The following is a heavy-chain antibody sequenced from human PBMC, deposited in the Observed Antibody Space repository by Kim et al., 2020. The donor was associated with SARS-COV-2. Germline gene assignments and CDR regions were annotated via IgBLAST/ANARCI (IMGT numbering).Heavy chain of an antibody. Sequence: ASVKVSCQASGYTFTSYSINWVRQAPGQGLEWMGWINTNSANPTYAQGFTGRFVFSLDTSVSTAYLQISSLKAEDTAVYYCARYSYGYAFDIWGQGTMVTVSS. J-gene: IGHJ3*02. CDR3: ARYSYGYAFDI. D-gene: IGHD5-18*01. CDR1: GYTFTSYS. V-gene: IGHV7-4-1*02. CDR2: INTNSANP.